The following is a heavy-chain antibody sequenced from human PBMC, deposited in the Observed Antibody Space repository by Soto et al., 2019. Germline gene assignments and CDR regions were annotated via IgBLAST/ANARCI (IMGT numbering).Heavy chain of an antibody. J-gene: IGHJ6*02. CDR3: VRDTVNRVLYYGLEV. Sequence: QAQLVQSGAEVSEPGASVKVSCKASGYTFNAYYIHWVRQAPGQGLEWMGWINPKSGGTNYAQRFEGWVTMARETSIKTAYMEVSRLKSDDTDVYYCVRDTVNRVLYYGLEVWGQGTRVTVSS. CDR1: GYTFNAYY. CDR2: INPKSGGT. V-gene: IGHV1-2*04. D-gene: IGHD3-16*02.